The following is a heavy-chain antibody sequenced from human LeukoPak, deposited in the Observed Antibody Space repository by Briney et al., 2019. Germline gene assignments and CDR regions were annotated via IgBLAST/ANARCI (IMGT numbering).Heavy chain of an antibody. CDR2: INPNSGGT. V-gene: IGHV1-2*02. CDR1: GYTFTGYY. J-gene: IGHJ5*02. D-gene: IGHD3-3*01. CDR3: AREGTYYDFWSGYYRRDGFDP. Sequence: GASVKVSCKASGYTFTGYYMHWVRQAPGQGLEWMGWINPNSGGTNYAQKFQGRVTMTRDTSISTAYMELSRLRSDDTAVYYCAREGTYYDFWSGYYRRDGFDPWGQGTLVTVSS.